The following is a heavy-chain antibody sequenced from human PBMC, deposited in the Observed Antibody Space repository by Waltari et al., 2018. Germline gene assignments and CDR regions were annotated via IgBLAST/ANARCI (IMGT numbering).Heavy chain of an antibody. V-gene: IGHV1-46*01. CDR2: INPSGGST. CDR1: GYTFTSYY. D-gene: IGHD4-17*01. CDR3: ASLSSTVTTLSPPEK. J-gene: IGHJ4*02. Sequence: QVQLVQSGAEVKKPGASVKVSCKASGYTFTSYYMHWVRQAPGQGLEWMGIINPSGGSTSYAQKFQGRVTITRDTSASTAYMELSSLRSEDTAVYYCASLSSTVTTLSPPEKWGQGTLVTVSS.